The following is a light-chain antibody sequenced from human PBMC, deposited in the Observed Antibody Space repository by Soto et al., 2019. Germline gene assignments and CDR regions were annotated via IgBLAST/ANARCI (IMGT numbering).Light chain of an antibody. CDR3: QQRSNWPLFT. J-gene: IGKJ4*01. V-gene: IGKV3-11*01. CDR1: QSVSSY. Sequence: EIVLTQSPATLCLSPGERATLSCRASQSVSSYLAWYQQKPGQAPRLLIYDASNRATGIPARFSGSGSGTDFTLTISSLEPEDFAVYYCQQRSNWPLFTFGGGTKV. CDR2: DAS.